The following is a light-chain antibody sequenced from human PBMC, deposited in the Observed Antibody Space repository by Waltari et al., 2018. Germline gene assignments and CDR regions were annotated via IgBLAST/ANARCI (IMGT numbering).Light chain of an antibody. CDR3: LQYNKYSLFT. J-gene: IGKJ3*01. Sequence: HMTSPPSTLSASLGATVIITCRASQNINTCLAWYQQKPGGAPKLLIYKASNLQSGVPSRFSGSGSGTEFTLTISSLQPGDFATYYCLQYNKYSLFTFGPGTNVDIK. CDR1: QNINTC. CDR2: KAS. V-gene: IGKV1-5*03.